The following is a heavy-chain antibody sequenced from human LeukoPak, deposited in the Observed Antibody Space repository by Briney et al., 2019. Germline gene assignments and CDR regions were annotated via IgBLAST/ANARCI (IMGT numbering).Heavy chain of an antibody. CDR1: GFTFSDYT. CDR2: ISTNGVST. J-gene: IGHJ4*02. D-gene: IGHD5-24*01. CDR3: ARALLVRNGYNYSPNYFDY. Sequence: GGSLRLSCSASGFTFSDYTMHWVRQAPGKGLEYVSVISTNGVSTYYADSVKGRFTISRDNSKNTLYLQMNSLRAEDTAVYYCARALLVRNGYNYSPNYFDYWGQGTLVTVSS. V-gene: IGHV3-64*04.